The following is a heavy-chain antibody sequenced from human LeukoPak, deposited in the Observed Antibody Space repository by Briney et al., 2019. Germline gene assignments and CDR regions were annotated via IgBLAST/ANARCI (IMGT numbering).Heavy chain of an antibody. V-gene: IGHV1-69*04. D-gene: IGHD6-13*01. CDR3: ARLNKGSSSWYWGYNWFDP. J-gene: IGHJ5*02. Sequence: SVTVSCKASGGTFSSYAISWVRQAPGQGLEWMGKVIPLVDGTDYAQKFQDRVTITVDKSTSTAYMELSSLTSEDTAVYYCARLNKGSSSWYWGYNWFDPWGQGTLVTVSS. CDR2: VIPLVDGT. CDR1: GGTFSSYA.